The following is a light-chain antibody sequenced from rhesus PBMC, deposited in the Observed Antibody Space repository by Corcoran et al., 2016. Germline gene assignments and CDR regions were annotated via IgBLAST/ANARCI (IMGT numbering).Light chain of an antibody. J-gene: IGKJ4*01. V-gene: IGKV1S14*01. CDR2: YAS. Sequence: DIQMTQSPSSLSASVGDTVTITCRASQGISNYLAWYPPKPGKAPKPLIYYASNLESGVPSRFRGSGCGTDVTLTISSRQPEDFATYYCQQHNSYPPTFGGGTKVEIK. CDR1: QGISNY. CDR3: QQHNSYPPT.